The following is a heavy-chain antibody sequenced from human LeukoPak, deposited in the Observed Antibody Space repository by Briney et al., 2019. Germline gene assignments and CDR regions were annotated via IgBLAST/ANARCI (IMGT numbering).Heavy chain of an antibody. Sequence: GGSLRLSCAASGFSISRTYMSWVRQAPGKGLEWVSGISGSGGSTYYADSVKGRFTISRDNSKNTLYLQMNSLRAEDTAVYYCTTDAYWGQGTLVTVSS. CDR2: ISGSGGST. V-gene: IGHV3-23*01. J-gene: IGHJ4*02. CDR3: TTDAY. CDR1: GFSISRTY.